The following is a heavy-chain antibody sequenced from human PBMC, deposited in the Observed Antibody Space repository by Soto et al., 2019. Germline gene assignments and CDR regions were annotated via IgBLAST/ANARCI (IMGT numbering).Heavy chain of an antibody. Sequence: GGSLRLSCAASGFTISDHYMDWVRQAPGKGLEWVSAISGSGGSTYYADSVKGRFTISRDNSKNTLYLQMNSLRADDTAVYYCAKVMVKNWFDPWGQGTLVTVSS. V-gene: IGHV3-23*01. CDR2: ISGSGGST. J-gene: IGHJ5*02. D-gene: IGHD5-18*01. CDR3: AKVMVKNWFDP. CDR1: GFTISDHY.